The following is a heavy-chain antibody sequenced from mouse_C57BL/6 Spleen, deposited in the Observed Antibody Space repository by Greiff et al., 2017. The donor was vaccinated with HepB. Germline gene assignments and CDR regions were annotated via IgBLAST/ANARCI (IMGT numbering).Heavy chain of an antibody. Sequence: EVHLVESGGGLVKPEGSLKLSCAASGFTFSDYGMHWVRQAPEKGLEWVAYISSGSSTIYYADTVKGRFTISRDNAKNTLFLQMTSLRSEDTAMYYCATDSSGYDYAMDYWGQGTSVTVSS. CDR2: ISSGSSTI. CDR1: GFTFSDYG. D-gene: IGHD3-2*02. V-gene: IGHV5-17*01. J-gene: IGHJ4*01. CDR3: ATDSSGYDYAMDY.